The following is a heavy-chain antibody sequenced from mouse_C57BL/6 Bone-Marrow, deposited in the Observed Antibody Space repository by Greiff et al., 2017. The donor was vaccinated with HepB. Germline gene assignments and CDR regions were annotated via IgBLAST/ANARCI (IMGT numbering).Heavy chain of an antibody. D-gene: IGHD1-1*01. CDR2: ILPGSGST. CDR3: AIYGSGVFAY. CDR1: GYTFTGYW. Sequence: QVQLQQSGAELMKPGASVKLSCKATGYTFTGYWIEWVKQRPGHGLERIGEILPGSGSTNYNEKFKGKATFTADTSSNTAYMQLSSLTTEVSAIYYCAIYGSGVFAYWGQGTLVTVSA. V-gene: IGHV1-9*01. J-gene: IGHJ3*01.